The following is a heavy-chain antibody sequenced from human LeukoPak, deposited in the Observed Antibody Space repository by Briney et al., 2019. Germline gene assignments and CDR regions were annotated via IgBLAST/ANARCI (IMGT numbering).Heavy chain of an antibody. CDR3: ARPPSRGYSSSFEY. V-gene: IGHV5-51*01. CDR2: TYPDESNI. J-gene: IGHJ4*02. Sequence: GESLKISCKGSGCSFPTYWIAWVRQMPGKGLEWMGITYPDESNIRYSPSFQGQVTISADKSISTAYLQWSSLKASDTAMYYCARPPSRGYSSSFEYWGQGTLVTVSS. CDR1: GCSFPTYW. D-gene: IGHD2-2*03.